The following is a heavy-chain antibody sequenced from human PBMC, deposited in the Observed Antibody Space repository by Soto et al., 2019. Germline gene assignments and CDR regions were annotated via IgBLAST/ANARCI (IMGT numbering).Heavy chain of an antibody. D-gene: IGHD2-15*01. Sequence: ASVKVSCKASGYTFSDYYIHWVRQAPGQGLEWMGWINPDTGGTDYKQKFQGWVTMTRDTSISTAYMELSSLKSDDTAVYYCARAVERDGSRCYRRGYDYWG. J-gene: IGHJ4*01. V-gene: IGHV1-2*04. CDR3: ARAVERDGSRCYRRGYDY. CDR2: INPDTGGT. CDR1: GYTFSDYY.